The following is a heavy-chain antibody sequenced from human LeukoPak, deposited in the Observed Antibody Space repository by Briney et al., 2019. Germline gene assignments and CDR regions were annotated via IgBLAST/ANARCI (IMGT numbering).Heavy chain of an antibody. CDR3: ARATSIFGVVDRFDS. V-gene: IGHV3-48*01. D-gene: IGHD3-3*01. CDR1: GFTFSSYS. CDR2: ISSSSSAI. Sequence: PGGSLRLSCAASGFTFSSYSMNWVRQAPGKGLEWASYISSSSSAIYYADSVKGRFTISRDNAKNSLYLQMNSLRAEDTAVYYCARATSIFGVVDRFDSWGQGTLVTVSS. J-gene: IGHJ4*02.